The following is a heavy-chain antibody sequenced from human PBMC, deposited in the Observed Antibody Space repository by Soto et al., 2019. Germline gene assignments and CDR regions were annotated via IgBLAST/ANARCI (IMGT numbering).Heavy chain of an antibody. CDR3: STDDLGRDSGGYPPFDY. Sequence: GSLRLSCAASGFIFRNAWMNWVRQAPGKGLEWVGRIKTRIDGGTTDYAGPVKGRFTISRDDSKNTLFLQMNSLKTEDTAVYYCSTDDLGRDSGGYPPFDYWGQGSLVTVSS. V-gene: IGHV3-15*07. J-gene: IGHJ4*02. D-gene: IGHD2-15*01. CDR2: IKTRIDGGTT. CDR1: GFIFRNAW.